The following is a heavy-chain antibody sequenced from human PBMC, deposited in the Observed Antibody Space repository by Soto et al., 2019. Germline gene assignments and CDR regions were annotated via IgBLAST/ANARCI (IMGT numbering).Heavy chain of an antibody. CDR1: GFTFSSYS. CDR3: ARDLKHIAVAGTSLYMYNWFDP. Sequence: KTGGSLRLSCAASGFTFSSYSMNWVRQAPGKGLEWVSSISSSSSYIYYADSVKGRFTISRDNAKNSLYLQMNSLRAEDTAVYYCARDLKHIAVAGTSLYMYNWFDPWGQGTLVTVSS. D-gene: IGHD6-19*01. V-gene: IGHV3-21*01. J-gene: IGHJ5*02. CDR2: ISSSSSYI.